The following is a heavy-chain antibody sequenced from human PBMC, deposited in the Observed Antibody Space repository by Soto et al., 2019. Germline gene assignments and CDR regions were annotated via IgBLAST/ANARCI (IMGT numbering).Heavy chain of an antibody. V-gene: IGHV4-34*01. CDR3: ARVGYDDFWSGYPSNWFDP. J-gene: IGHJ5*02. CDR2: INHSGST. CDR1: GGSFSGYY. D-gene: IGHD3-3*01. Sequence: PSETLSLTCAVYGGSFSGYYWSWIRQPPGKGLEWIGEINHSGSTNYNPSLKSRVTISVDTSKNQFSLKLSSVTAADTAVYYCARVGYDDFWSGYPSNWFDPWGQGTLVTVSS.